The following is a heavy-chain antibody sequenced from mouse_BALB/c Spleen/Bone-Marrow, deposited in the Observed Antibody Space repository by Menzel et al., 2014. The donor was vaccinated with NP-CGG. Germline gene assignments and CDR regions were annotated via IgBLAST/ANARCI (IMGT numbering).Heavy chain of an antibody. V-gene: IGHV1-54*01. CDR1: GYAFTNYL. CDR3: ARSTTVKDYFDY. Sequence: LEESGAELVRPGTSVKVSCKASGYAFTNYLIEWLKQRPGQGLEWIGVLNPGSGGSHYNEKFKGKATLTADKSSGTAYMQLSSLTSDDSAVYFCARSTTVKDYFDYWGQGTTLTVSS. D-gene: IGHD1-1*01. CDR2: LNPGSGGS. J-gene: IGHJ2*01.